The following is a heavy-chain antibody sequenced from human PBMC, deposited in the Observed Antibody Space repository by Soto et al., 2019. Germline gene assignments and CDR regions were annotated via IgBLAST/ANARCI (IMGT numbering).Heavy chain of an antibody. V-gene: IGHV1-2*04. Sequence: ASVKVSCKTSGYIFTAYYIHWVRQAPGQGLEWMGWINPNSGGTNYAQNFQGWVTMTRDTSISTAYMELSRLTSDDTAVYYCARGGTYCSGGSCLVDPWGQGTLVTVSS. J-gene: IGHJ5*02. D-gene: IGHD2-15*01. CDR3: ARGGTYCSGGSCLVDP. CDR2: INPNSGGT. CDR1: GYIFTAYY.